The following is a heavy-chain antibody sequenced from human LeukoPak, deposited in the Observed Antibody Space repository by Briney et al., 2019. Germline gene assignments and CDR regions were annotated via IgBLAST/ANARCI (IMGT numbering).Heavy chain of an antibody. CDR3: ARARGYDYVWGSYRSPDFDY. V-gene: IGHV1-18*01. J-gene: IGHJ4*02. CDR2: ISAYNDNT. CDR1: GYTFTSYD. Sequence: GASVKVSCKASGYTFTSYDISWVRQAPGQGLEWMGWISAYNDNTNYAQKLQGRVTMTTDTSTSTAYMELRSLRSDDTAVYYCARARGYDYVWGSYRSPDFDYWGQGTLVTVSS. D-gene: IGHD3-16*02.